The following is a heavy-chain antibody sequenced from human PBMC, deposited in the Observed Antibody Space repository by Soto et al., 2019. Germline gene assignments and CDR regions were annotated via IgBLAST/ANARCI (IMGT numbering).Heavy chain of an antibody. Sequence: SETLSLTCAVSGGSFNTSYYWAWIRQPPGKGLEWIGSLSYTGATFYNPSFKSRVTISVDTSKRRFSLRVNSVTPSDTASYYCTGLVWGITGTPGRPVGWFDPWGQGTLVTVSS. J-gene: IGHJ5*02. V-gene: IGHV4-39*02. CDR2: LSYTGAT. D-gene: IGHD1-20*01. CDR3: TGLVWGITGTPGRPVGWFDP. CDR1: GGSFNTSYY.